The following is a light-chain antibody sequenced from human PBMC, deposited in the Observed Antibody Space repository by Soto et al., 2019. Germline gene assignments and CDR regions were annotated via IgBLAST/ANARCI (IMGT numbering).Light chain of an antibody. J-gene: IGKJ1*01. CDR2: GAS. CDR1: QSVSSSY. Sequence: EIVLTKSPGTLSLSPGERATISCMAIQSVSSSYLAWYQQKPGQAPRLLIYGASSRATGIPDRFSGSGSGTDFALTISRLEPEDFAVYYCQQYGSSPPWTFGQGTKVDI. CDR3: QQYGSSPPWT. V-gene: IGKV3-20*01.